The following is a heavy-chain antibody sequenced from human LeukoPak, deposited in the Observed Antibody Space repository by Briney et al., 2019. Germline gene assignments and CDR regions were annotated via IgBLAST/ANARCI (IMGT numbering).Heavy chain of an antibody. Sequence: ASVKVSCKASGYTFTSYDINWVRQATGQGLEWMGWMNPNSGNTGYAQKFQGRVTITRNTSISTAYMELSSLRSEDTAVYYCARGDHHLSGYSYGYGDVYAFDIWGQGTMVTVSS. CDR3: ARGDHHLSGYSYGYGDVYAFDI. CDR2: MNPNSGNT. V-gene: IGHV1-8*03. J-gene: IGHJ3*02. D-gene: IGHD5-18*01. CDR1: GYTFTSYD.